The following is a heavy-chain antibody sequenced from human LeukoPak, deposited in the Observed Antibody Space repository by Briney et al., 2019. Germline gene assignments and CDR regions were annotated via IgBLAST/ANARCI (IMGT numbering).Heavy chain of an antibody. J-gene: IGHJ5*02. CDR1: GFTFSNAW. V-gene: IGHV3-15*01. CDR3: TTRYCSSTSCSGEGWFDP. Sequence: PGGSLRLSCAASGFTFSNAWMSWVRQAPGKGLEWVGRVKSKTDGGTTDYAAPVKGRFTSSRDDSKNTLYLQMNSLKTEDAAVYYCTTRYCSSTSCSGEGWFDPWGQGTLVTVSS. CDR2: VKSKTDGGTT. D-gene: IGHD2-2*01.